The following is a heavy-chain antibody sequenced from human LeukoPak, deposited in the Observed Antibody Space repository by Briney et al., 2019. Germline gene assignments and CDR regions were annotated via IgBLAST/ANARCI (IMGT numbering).Heavy chain of an antibody. CDR3: ARDGLGSYDY. CDR1: GFTFGTYT. V-gene: IGHV3-21*01. J-gene: IGHJ4*02. CDR2: ISSDSRYI. Sequence: GGSLRLSCAASGFTFGTYTINWVRQAPGKGLEWVASISSDSRYIYYADSVKGRFTISRDNAKNSVYLQMNSLRGEDTAVYYCARDGLGSYDYWGQGTLVTVSS. D-gene: IGHD3-10*01.